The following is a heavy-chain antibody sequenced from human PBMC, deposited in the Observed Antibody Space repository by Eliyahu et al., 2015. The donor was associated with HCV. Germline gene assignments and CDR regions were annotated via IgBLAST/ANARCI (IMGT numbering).Heavy chain of an antibody. V-gene: IGHV1-8*01. J-gene: IGHJ6*02. D-gene: IGHD5-24*01. CDR1: GXTFTSXD. Sequence: QVQLVQSGAEVKKPGASVKVSCKASGXTFTSXDIXWXRQATGXGLEWMGWMNPNSGNTGYAQNFQGRVTMTRNTSISTAYMELSSLRSEDTALYYCARRRFLQSNSYYYGLDVWGQGTTVTVS. CDR2: MNPNSGNT. CDR3: ARRRFLQSNSYYYGLDV.